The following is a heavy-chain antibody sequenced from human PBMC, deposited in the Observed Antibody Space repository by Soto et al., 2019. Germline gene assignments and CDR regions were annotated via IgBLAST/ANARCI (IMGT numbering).Heavy chain of an antibody. Sequence: GGSLRLSCAASGFTFSSYGMHWVRQAPGKGLEWVAVISYDGSNKYYADSVKGRFTISRDNSKNTLYLQMNSLRAEDTAVYYCAKDRGCTTGYYYYGMDVWGQGTTVTVSS. V-gene: IGHV3-30*18. CDR2: ISYDGSNK. D-gene: IGHD4-4*01. CDR1: GFTFSSYG. J-gene: IGHJ6*02. CDR3: AKDRGCTTGYYYYGMDV.